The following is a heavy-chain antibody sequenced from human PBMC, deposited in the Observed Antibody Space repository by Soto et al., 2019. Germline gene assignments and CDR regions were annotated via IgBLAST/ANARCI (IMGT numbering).Heavy chain of an antibody. CDR2: IIPIFGTA. CDR1: GGTFSSYA. J-gene: IGHJ6*02. Sequence: SVKVSCKASGGTFSSYAISWVRQAPGQGLEWMGGIIPIFGTANYAQKFQGRVTITADESTSTAYMELSSLRSEDTAVYYCARGGSGSYYYYYYYGMDVWGQGTTVTVSS. V-gene: IGHV1-69*13. CDR3: ARGGSGSYYYYYYYGMDV. D-gene: IGHD3-10*01.